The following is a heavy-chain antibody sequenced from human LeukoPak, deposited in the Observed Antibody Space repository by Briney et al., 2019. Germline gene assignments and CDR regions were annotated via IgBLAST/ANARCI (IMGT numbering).Heavy chain of an antibody. CDR3: ARDYGYSYGYSFDY. CDR1: GGSISSYY. V-gene: IGHV4-4*07. J-gene: IGHJ4*02. D-gene: IGHD5-18*01. CDR2: IYTSGST. Sequence: SETLSLTCTVSGGSISSYYCSWIRQPAGKGLECIGRIYTSGSTNYNPSLKSRVTMSVDTSKNQFSLKLSSVTAADTAVYYCARDYGYSYGYSFDYWGQGTLVTVSS.